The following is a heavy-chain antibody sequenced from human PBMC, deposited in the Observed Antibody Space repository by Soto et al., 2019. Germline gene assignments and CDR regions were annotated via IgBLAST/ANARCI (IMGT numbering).Heavy chain of an antibody. Sequence: GGSLRLSCAVSGFTFSSYWTHWVRQAPGKGLVWVSRINSDGSSTDYADSVKGRFTISRDNAKNTLYLQMNSLRAEDTAVYYCTREGCSGGSCSFDPWGQGTLVTVSS. CDR2: INSDGSST. D-gene: IGHD2-15*01. CDR3: TREGCSGGSCSFDP. J-gene: IGHJ5*02. V-gene: IGHV3-74*01. CDR1: GFTFSSYW.